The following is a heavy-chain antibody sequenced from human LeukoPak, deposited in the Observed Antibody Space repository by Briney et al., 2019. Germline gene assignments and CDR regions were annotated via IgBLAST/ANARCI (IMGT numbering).Heavy chain of an antibody. J-gene: IGHJ4*02. V-gene: IGHV4-59*08. CDR3: AAAYCGGDCYPGALDY. Sequence: SETLSLTCTVSGGSISSYYWSWIRQPPGKGLEWLGYIYYSGSTNYNPPLKSRVTISVDTSKNQFSLKLSSVTAADTAVYYCAAAYCGGDCYPGALDYWGQGTLVTVSS. D-gene: IGHD2-21*02. CDR2: IYYSGST. CDR1: GGSISSYY.